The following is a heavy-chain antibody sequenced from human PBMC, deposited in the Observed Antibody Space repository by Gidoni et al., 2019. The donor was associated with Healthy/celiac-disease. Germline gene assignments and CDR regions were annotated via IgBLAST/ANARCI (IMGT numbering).Heavy chain of an antibody. J-gene: IGHJ6*02. CDR1: GGSISSYY. D-gene: IGHD1-20*01. CDR2: IYYSGST. CDR3: ARGSITGTTNYYYGMDV. V-gene: IGHV4-59*01. Sequence: QVQLQESGPGLVKPSATLSLTCTVSGGSISSYYWSWIRQPPGKGLEWIGYIYYSGSTNYNPPLKSRVTISVDTSKNQFSLKLSSVTAADTAVYYCARGSITGTTNYYYGMDVWGQGTTVTVSS.